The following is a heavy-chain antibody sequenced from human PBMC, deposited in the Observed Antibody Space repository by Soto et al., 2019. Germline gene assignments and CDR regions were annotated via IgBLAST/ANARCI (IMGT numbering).Heavy chain of an antibody. D-gene: IGHD6-13*01. V-gene: IGHV4-59*01. CDR1: GGSISSYY. J-gene: IGHJ6*02. Sequence: SETLSLTCTVSGGSISSYYWSWIRQPPGKGLEWIGYIYYSGSTNYNPSLKSRVTISVDTSKNQFSLKLSSVTAAGTAVYYCARDSGIAAAVPYYYYGMDVWGQGTTVTVSS. CDR3: ARDSGIAAAVPYYYYGMDV. CDR2: IYYSGST.